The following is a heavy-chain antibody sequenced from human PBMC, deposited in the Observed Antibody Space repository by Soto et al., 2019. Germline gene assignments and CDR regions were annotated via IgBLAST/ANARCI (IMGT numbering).Heavy chain of an antibody. V-gene: IGHV7-4-1*01. CDR1: GYTFTSYA. Sequence: QVQLVQSGSELKKPGASVKVSCKASGYTFTSYAMNWVRQAPGQGLEWMGWINTNTGNPTYAQGFTGRFGFSLDTSVRTAYLQICSLKAEDTAVYYCARVGSNPKYYYYGMDVWGQGTTVTVSS. D-gene: IGHD2-2*01. CDR3: ARVGSNPKYYYYGMDV. CDR2: INTNTGNP. J-gene: IGHJ6*02.